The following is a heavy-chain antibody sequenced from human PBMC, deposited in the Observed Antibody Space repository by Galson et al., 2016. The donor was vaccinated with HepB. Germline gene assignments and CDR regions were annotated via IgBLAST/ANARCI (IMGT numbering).Heavy chain of an antibody. CDR2: IGGSGGSV. V-gene: IGHV3-23*01. D-gene: IGHD3-22*01. J-gene: IGHJ1*01. CDR3: ARGEMDSYDYLGHEYFQY. Sequence: SLRLSCAASGFTFSNYAMSWVRQAPGKGLEWVSTIGGSGGSVYIGDSVKGRFTISRDNSKNTLWLQMDSLRAEDTGVYYCARGEMDSYDYLGHEYFQYWGQGSLVIVSS. CDR1: GFTFSNYA.